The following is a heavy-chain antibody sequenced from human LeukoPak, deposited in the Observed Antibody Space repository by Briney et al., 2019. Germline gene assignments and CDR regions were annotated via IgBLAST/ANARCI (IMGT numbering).Heavy chain of an antibody. V-gene: IGHV3-9*03. J-gene: IGHJ4*02. Sequence: GGSLRLSCAASGFTFDGYAMHWVRQAPGKGLKWVSGISWNSGSIGYADSVKGRFTISRDNAKNSLYLQMNSLRAEDMALYYCAKADRSYYDFWSGYSFDYWGQGTLVTVSS. D-gene: IGHD3-3*01. CDR1: GFTFDGYA. CDR2: ISWNSGSI. CDR3: AKADRSYYDFWSGYSFDY.